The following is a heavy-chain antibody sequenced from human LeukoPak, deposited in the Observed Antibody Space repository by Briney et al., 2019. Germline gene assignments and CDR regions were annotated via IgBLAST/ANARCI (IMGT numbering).Heavy chain of an antibody. V-gene: IGHV3-7*01. CDR1: GFNFVSYW. D-gene: IGHD2/OR15-2a*01. CDR3: AKYLVRAFDI. CDR2: IKGDGSQT. J-gene: IGHJ3*02. Sequence: GGSLRLSCAASGFNFVSYWMSWVRQAPGKGLEWVAHIKGDGSQTYYVDSVKGRFTISRDNAKNSLYLQMNSLRAEDSAVYYCAKYLVRAFDIWGQGTMVTVSS.